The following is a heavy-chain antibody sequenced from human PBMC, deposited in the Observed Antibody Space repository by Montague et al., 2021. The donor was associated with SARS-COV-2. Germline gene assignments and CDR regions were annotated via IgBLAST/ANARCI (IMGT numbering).Heavy chain of an antibody. D-gene: IGHD1-1*01. CDR3: ARAQNTCFIANCVNYFDF. J-gene: IGHJ4*02. CDR2: VYYTGST. CDR1: GGSISSYY. V-gene: IGHV4-59*01. Sequence: SKTLSLTCEVSGGSISSYYWSWIRQSPGKGLEWIGYVYYTGSTKYNPSLKSRVTMSLDRPTNRFSLRLNSVTAADTAMYYCARAQNTCFIANCVNYFDFWGLGAQVTVSS.